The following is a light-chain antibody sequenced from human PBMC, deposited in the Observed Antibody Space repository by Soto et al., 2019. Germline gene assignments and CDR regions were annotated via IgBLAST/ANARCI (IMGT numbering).Light chain of an antibody. V-gene: IGKV2-30*01. Sequence: DVVLTQSPLSLPVNFGQPASISCRSSKSLVYSDGNTHLSWCHQRPGQSPRRLIYRVSSRDSGVPDRFSGSGSGTDVTLEISRVEAEDVGIYFCTQGTHWPRPLGQGTKVEVK. CDR1: KSLVYSDGNTH. CDR3: TQGTHWPRP. CDR2: RVS. J-gene: IGKJ1*01.